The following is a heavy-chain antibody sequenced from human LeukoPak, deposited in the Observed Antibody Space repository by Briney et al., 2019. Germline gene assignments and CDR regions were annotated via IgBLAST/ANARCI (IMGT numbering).Heavy chain of an antibody. CDR3: ARGLRPAAAPFDY. V-gene: IGHV3-48*04. D-gene: IGHD2-2*01. J-gene: IGHJ4*02. CDR1: GFTFSSYS. CDR2: ISSSGSTI. Sequence: GGSLRLSCAASGFTFSSYSMNWVRQAPGKGLEWVSYISSSGSTIYYADSVKGRFTISRDNAKNSLYLQMNSLRAEDTAVYYCARGLRPAAAPFDYWGQGTLVTVSS.